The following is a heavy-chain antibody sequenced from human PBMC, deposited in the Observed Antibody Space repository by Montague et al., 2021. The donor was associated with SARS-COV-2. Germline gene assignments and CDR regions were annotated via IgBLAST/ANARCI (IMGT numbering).Heavy chain of an antibody. V-gene: IGHV4-39*07. CDR2: IYYSGST. D-gene: IGHD6-13*01. CDR1: GGSISSSSYY. CDR3: ARVGRQQLVRLSGMDV. Sequence: SETLSLTCTVSGGSISSSSYYWGWIRQPPGKGLEWFGSIYYSGSTYYXXXLKSRVTISVDTSKNQFSLKLRSVTAADTAVYYCARVGRQQLVRLSGMDVWGQGNTVTVSS. J-gene: IGHJ6*02.